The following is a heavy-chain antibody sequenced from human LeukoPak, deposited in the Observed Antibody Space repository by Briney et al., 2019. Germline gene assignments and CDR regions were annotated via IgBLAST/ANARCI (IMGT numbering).Heavy chain of an antibody. D-gene: IGHD1-14*01. J-gene: IGHJ3*01. CDR1: GYSISRGYY. Sequence: SETLSLTCTVSGYSISRGYYWGWIRQPPGKGLEWIGSIFHSGITYYNPSLKSRVTISVDTFKNQFSLKLTSVTAADTAMYYCARDRHEPGPWGPGTMVTVSS. V-gene: IGHV4-38-2*02. CDR3: ARDRHEPGP. CDR2: IFHSGIT.